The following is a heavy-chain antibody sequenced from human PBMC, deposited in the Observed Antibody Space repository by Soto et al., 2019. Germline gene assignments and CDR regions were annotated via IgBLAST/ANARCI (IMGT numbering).Heavy chain of an antibody. J-gene: IGHJ4*02. CDR1: GFTFSSYA. V-gene: IGHV3-30-3*01. Sequence: QVQLVESGGGVVQPGRSLRLSCAASGFTFSSYAMHWVRQAPGKGLEWVAVISYDGSNKYYADSVKGRFTISRDNSKNTLYLQMNSLRAEDTAVYYCARDRLEQWLVLEMPYDYWGQGTLVTVSS. CDR2: ISYDGSNK. CDR3: ARDRLEQWLVLEMPYDY. D-gene: IGHD6-19*01.